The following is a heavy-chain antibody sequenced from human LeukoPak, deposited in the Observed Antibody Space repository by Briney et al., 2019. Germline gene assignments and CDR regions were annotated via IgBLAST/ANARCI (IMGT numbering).Heavy chain of an antibody. J-gene: IGHJ5*02. CDR1: GYTFTGYY. Sequence: ASVKVSCKASGYTFTGYYMHWVRQAPGQGLEWMGCINPNSGGTNYAQKFQGRVTMTRDTSISTAYMELSRLRSDDTAVYYCARVARVVGATLLLYNWFDPWGQGTLVTASS. CDR3: ARVARVVGATLLLYNWFDP. D-gene: IGHD1-26*01. CDR2: INPNSGGT. V-gene: IGHV1-2*02.